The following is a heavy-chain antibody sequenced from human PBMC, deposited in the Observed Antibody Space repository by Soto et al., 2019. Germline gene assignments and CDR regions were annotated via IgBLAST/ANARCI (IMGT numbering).Heavy chain of an antibody. D-gene: IGHD6-19*01. J-gene: IGHJ4*02. CDR3: ARGLAVVGPLDY. CDR2: ISAYNGNT. CDR1: GYTFTGDR. Sequence: VKSSCKSAGYTFTGDRCSSVLNNPRQGLEWMGWISAYNGNTNYEQKLQGRVTMTTDTSTSTAYMELRSLRFDYTAVYYCARGLAVVGPLDYWGQGTLVTV. V-gene: IGHV1-18*01.